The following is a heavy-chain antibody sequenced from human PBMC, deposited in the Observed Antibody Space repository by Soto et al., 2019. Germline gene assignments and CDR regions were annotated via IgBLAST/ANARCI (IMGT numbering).Heavy chain of an antibody. CDR1: GFTFSSYS. D-gene: IGHD3-3*01. V-gene: IGHV3-48*01. CDR2: ISSSSSTI. CDR3: ARDRKSFVTIFGVVIIRGDDAFDI. J-gene: IGHJ3*02. Sequence: GGSLRLSCAASGFTFSSYSMNWVRQAPGKGLEWVSYISSSSSTIYYADSVKGRFTISRDNAKNSLYLQMNSLRAEDTAVYYCARDRKSFVTIFGVVIIRGDDAFDIWGQGTMVTVSS.